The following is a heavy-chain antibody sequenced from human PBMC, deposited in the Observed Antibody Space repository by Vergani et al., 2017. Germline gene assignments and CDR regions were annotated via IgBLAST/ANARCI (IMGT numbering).Heavy chain of an antibody. Sequence: QVQLVQSGAEVKKPGSSVKVSCKASGGTFSSYAISWVRQAPGQGLEWMGGIIPIFGTANYAQKFQGRVTITADESTSTAYMELSSLRSEDTAVYYGARDLTSSWYKTPNWFDPWGQGTLVTVSS. D-gene: IGHD6-13*01. V-gene: IGHV1-69*01. J-gene: IGHJ5*02. CDR3: ARDLTSSWYKTPNWFDP. CDR2: IIPIFGTA. CDR1: GGTFSSYA.